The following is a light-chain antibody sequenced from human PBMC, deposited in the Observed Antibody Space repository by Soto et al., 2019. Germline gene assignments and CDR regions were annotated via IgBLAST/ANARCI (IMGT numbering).Light chain of an antibody. CDR1: SSDVCGYNY. CDR2: DVD. J-gene: IGLJ1*01. V-gene: IGLV2-14*01. Sequence: QSALTQPASVSGSPGQSITISCTGTSSDVCGYNYVSWYQQHPGKAPKLIIYDVDNRPSGISSRFSGSKSGNTASLTISGLQAEDEADYYCSSFSYSSTPNYVFGTGTKVTVL. CDR3: SSFSYSSTPNYV.